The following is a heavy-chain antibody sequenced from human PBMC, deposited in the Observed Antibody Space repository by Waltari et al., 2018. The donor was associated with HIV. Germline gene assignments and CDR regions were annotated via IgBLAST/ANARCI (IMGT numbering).Heavy chain of an antibody. CDR1: GFTFTSYS. CDR2: ISSSSSHI. Sequence: EVRLVESGGGLVKPGGSLRLSCEASGFTFTSYSMNWFRQAPGKGLEWVSFISSSSSHIYYTDSLKGRFTISRDNAKNSLYLQMNSLRADDTAIYYCARDSPRLSGTSRFDYWGRGTLVTVSS. CDR3: ARDSPRLSGTSRFDY. J-gene: IGHJ4*02. D-gene: IGHD1-7*01. V-gene: IGHV3-21*02.